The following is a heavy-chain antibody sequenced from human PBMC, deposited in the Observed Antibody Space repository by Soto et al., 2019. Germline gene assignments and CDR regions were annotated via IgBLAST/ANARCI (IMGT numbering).Heavy chain of an antibody. CDR1: GGSISSYY. D-gene: IGHD1-7*01. CDR2: IYYSGST. J-gene: IGHJ5*02. CDR3: ARDKHRNWNYVGWFDP. V-gene: IGHV4-59*01. Sequence: PSETLSLTCTVSGGSISSYYWSWIRQPPGKGLEWIGYIYYSGSTNYNPSLKSRVTISVDTSKNQFSLKLSSVTAADTAVYYCARDKHRNWNYVGWFDPWGQGTLVNVSS.